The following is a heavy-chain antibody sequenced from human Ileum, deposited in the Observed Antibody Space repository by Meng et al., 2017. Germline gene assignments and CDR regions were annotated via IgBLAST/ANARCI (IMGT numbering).Heavy chain of an antibody. Sequence: GGAVQPGSAPRPTCAASGFSFSRYSMQLVRQAAGMGLGWVAVVSSGVRVLCHGDSVKGPFIISRDNCQNTLYLQMNNLRVEDTAVYDCTREAGHRNWLDPWGQGTLVTVSS. CDR3: TREAGHRNWLDP. CDR1: GFSFSRYS. D-gene: IGHD6-13*01. V-gene: IGHV3-30*04. J-gene: IGHJ5*02. CDR2: VSSGVRVL.